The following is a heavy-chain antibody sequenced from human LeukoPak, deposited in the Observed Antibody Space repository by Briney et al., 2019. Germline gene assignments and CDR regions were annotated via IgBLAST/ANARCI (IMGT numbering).Heavy chain of an antibody. J-gene: IGHJ6*02. CDR1: GGSFSGYY. D-gene: IGHD3-10*01. CDR3: AGLLWFGEALVSGMDV. Sequence: SETLSLTCAVYGGSFSGYYWSWIRQPPGKGLEWIGEINHSGSTNYNPSLKSRVTISVDTSKNQFSLKLSSVTAADTAVYYCAGLLWFGEALVSGMDVWGQGTMVTVSS. CDR2: INHSGST. V-gene: IGHV4-34*01.